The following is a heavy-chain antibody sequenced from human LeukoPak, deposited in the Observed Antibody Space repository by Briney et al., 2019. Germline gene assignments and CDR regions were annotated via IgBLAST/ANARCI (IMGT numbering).Heavy chain of an antibody. V-gene: IGHV3-48*01. CDR2: ITNSGNSK. Sequence: GGSLRLSCAASEFTFSSYSMNWVRQAPGKGLEWVSYITNSGNSKSYADSVKGRFTISRDNTKNTLYLQMNSLRAEDTAVYYCARDQGYTYVDSWGQGTLVTISS. J-gene: IGHJ4*02. CDR3: ARDQGYTYVDS. D-gene: IGHD5-18*01. CDR1: EFTFSSYS.